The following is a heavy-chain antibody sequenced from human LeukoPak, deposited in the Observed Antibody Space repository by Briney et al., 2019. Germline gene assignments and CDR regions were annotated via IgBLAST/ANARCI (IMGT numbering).Heavy chain of an antibody. D-gene: IGHD2-21*02. V-gene: IGHV3-21*01. CDR3: ARASTAYCGGDCYSYYFDY. J-gene: IGHJ4*02. CDR2: ISSSSSYI. Sequence: PGGSLRLSCAASGFTFSSYSMNWVRQAPGKGLEWVSSISSSSSYIYYADSVKGRFTISRDNAKNSLYLQMNSLRAEDTAVYYCARASTAYCGGDCYSYYFDYWGQGTLVTASS. CDR1: GFTFSSYS.